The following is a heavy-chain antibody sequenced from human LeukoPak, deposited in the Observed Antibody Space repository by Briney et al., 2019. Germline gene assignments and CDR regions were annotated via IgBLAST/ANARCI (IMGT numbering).Heavy chain of an antibody. Sequence: GSLRLSCAASGFTVSSNYMSWVRQPPGKGLEWIGEINHSGSTNYNPSLKSRVTISVDTSKNQFSLKPSSVTAADTAVYYCATYYSSSWYWFDPWGQGTLVTVSS. CDR2: INHSGST. CDR1: GFTVSSNY. V-gene: IGHV4-34*08. CDR3: ATYYSSSWYWFDP. D-gene: IGHD6-13*01. J-gene: IGHJ5*02.